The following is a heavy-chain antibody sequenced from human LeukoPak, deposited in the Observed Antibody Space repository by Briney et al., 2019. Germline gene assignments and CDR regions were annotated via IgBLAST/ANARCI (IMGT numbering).Heavy chain of an antibody. Sequence: GGSLRLSCAASGFPFSNSWMHWVPQLPGKGLVWGARINSDGSSTSYADSVKAPFTTSRGNPTTTLYLQRKSLRAQDPPLYSCRRVRDSGSYNPSWGRGTLVTVSA. CDR3: RRVRDSGSYNPS. CDR2: INSDGSST. CDR1: GFPFSNSW. D-gene: IGHD3-10*01. V-gene: IGHV3-74*01. J-gene: IGHJ5*02.